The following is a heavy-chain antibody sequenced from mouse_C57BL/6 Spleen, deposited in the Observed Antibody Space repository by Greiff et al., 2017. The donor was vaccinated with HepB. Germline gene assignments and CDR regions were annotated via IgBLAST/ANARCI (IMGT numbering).Heavy chain of an antibody. D-gene: IGHD2-4*01. Sequence: QVQLQQPGAELVKPGASVKLSCKASGYTFTSYWMHWVKQRPGQGLEWIGMIHPNSGSTNYNEKFKSKATLTVDKSSSTAYMPLSSLTSEDSAVYYCARDDSWFAYWGQGTLVTVSA. J-gene: IGHJ3*01. V-gene: IGHV1-64*01. CDR1: GYTFTSYW. CDR2: IHPNSGST. CDR3: ARDDSWFAY.